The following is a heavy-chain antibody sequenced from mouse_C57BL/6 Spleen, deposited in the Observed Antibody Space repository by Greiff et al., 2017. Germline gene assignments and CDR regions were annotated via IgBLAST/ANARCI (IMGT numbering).Heavy chain of an antibody. CDR3: ARGGENDYDGNYYAMDY. D-gene: IGHD2-4*01. V-gene: IGHV1-42*01. CDR2: INPSTGGT. CDR1: GYSFTGYY. Sequence: EVKVEESGPELVKPGASVKISCKASGYSFTGYYMNWVKQSPEKSLEWIGEINPSTGGTTYNQKFKAKATLTVDKSSSTAYMQLKSLTSEDSAVYYCARGGENDYDGNYYAMDYWGQGTSVTVSS. J-gene: IGHJ4*01.